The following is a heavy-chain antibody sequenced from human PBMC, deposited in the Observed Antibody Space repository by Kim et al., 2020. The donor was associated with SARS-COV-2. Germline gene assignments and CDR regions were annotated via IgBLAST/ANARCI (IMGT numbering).Heavy chain of an antibody. CDR2: VYYSGST. CDR1: GGSISSYY. J-gene: IGHJ4*02. D-gene: IGHD3-22*01. CDR3: AGDYYDSSVGY. V-gene: IGHV4-59*13. Sequence: SETLSLTCTVSGGSISSYYWCWIRQPPGKGLEWMGFVYYSGSTNYNPSLKRRVTISVDTSKNQFSLKLSSVTAADTAVYYCAGDYYDSSVGYWGQGTLVTLSS.